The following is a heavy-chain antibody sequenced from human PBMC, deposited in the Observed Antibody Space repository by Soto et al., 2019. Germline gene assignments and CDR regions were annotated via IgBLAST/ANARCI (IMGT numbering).Heavy chain of an antibody. D-gene: IGHD1-1*01. CDR3: EKSVYNWNDGFFDY. CDR1: GFTFSSYG. V-gene: IGHV3-30*18. J-gene: IGHJ4*02. Sequence: GGSLRLSCAASGFTFSSYGMHWVRQAPGKGLEWVAIISYDEINKYYADSVKGRFTISRDNSKNTLYLQMNSLRAEDTAVYYCEKSVYNWNDGFFDYWGQGTLVTVSS. CDR2: ISYDEINK.